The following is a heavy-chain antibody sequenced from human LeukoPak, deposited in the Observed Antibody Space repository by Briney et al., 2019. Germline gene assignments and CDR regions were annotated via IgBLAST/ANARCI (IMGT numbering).Heavy chain of an antibody. D-gene: IGHD6-6*01. CDR2: IYPGDSDT. CDR1: GYSFTSYW. CDR3: ARLYPISSILGYFDY. J-gene: IGHJ4*02. Sequence: GESLKISCKGSGYSFTSYWIGWVRQMPGKGLEWMGIIYPGDSDTRYSPSLQGQVTISADKSISTAYLQWSSLKASDTAMYHCARLYPISSILGYFDYWGQGTLVTVSS. V-gene: IGHV5-51*01.